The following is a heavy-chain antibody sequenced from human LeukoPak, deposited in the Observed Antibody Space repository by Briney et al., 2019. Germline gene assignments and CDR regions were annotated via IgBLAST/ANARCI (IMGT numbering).Heavy chain of an antibody. Sequence: PGESLRLSCTASGFTFGDYAMSWVRQAPGKGLEWVGFIRSKAYGGTTEYAASVRGRFTISRDDSKSIAYLQMNSLKTEDTAVYYCTRSNYIWFGESYPYYFDYWGQGTLVTVSS. V-gene: IGHV3-49*04. J-gene: IGHJ4*02. CDR3: TRSNYIWFGESYPYYFDY. CDR1: GFTFGDYA. D-gene: IGHD3-10*01. CDR2: IRSKAYGGTT.